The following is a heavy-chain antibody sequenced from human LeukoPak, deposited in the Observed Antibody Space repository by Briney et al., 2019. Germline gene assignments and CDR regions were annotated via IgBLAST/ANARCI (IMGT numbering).Heavy chain of an antibody. Sequence: AGGSLRLSCAASGFTFSHFWMHWVRQAPGKGLVWVSRINTDGSGTNYADSVKGRFTISRDNAKNTLYLQMNSLRAEDTAVYYCAKHGAETCFSPLDSWGQGTLVTVSS. CDR2: INTDGSGT. V-gene: IGHV3-74*01. CDR1: GFTFSHFW. CDR3: AKHGAETCFSPLDS. D-gene: IGHD2-21*02. J-gene: IGHJ4*02.